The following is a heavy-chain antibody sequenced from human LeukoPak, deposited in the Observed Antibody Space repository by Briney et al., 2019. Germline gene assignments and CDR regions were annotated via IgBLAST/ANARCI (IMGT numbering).Heavy chain of an antibody. Sequence: PGGSLRLSCAASGFTFSSYAMHWVRQAPGKGLEYVSAISSNGGSTYYANSVKGRFTISRDNSKNTLYLQMGSLRAEDMAVYYCARVYSYGYSGYYYYMDVWGKGTTVTISS. D-gene: IGHD5-18*01. J-gene: IGHJ6*03. V-gene: IGHV3-64*01. CDR1: GFTFSSYA. CDR3: ARVYSYGYSGYYYYMDV. CDR2: ISSNGGST.